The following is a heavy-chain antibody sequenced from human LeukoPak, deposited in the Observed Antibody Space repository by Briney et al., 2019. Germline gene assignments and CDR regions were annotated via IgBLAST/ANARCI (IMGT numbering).Heavy chain of an antibody. CDR3: AKAPRGLLWFGESHFDY. CDR2: ISGSGGST. Sequence: PGGSLRLSCAASGFTFSSYAMSWVRQAPGKGLEWVSAISGSGGSTYYADSVKGRFTISRDNSKNTLYLQMNSLRAEDTAVYYCAKAPRGLLWFGESHFDYWGQGTLVTVSS. CDR1: GFTFSSYA. V-gene: IGHV3-23*01. J-gene: IGHJ4*02. D-gene: IGHD3-10*01.